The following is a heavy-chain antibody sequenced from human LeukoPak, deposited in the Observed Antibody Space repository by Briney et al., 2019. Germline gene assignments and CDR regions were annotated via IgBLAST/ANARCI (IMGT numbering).Heavy chain of an antibody. CDR2: INHSGST. CDR3: AKHGPPYYYGSGSRRYNWFDP. D-gene: IGHD3-10*01. V-gene: IGHV4-34*01. CDR1: GASFRGYY. Sequence: PSETLSLTCAIDGASFRGYYWSWLRQPPGKGLEWIGEINHSGSTNYNPSLKSRVTISVDTSKNQFSLKLSSVTAAETAVYYCAKHGPPYYYGSGSRRYNWFDPWGQGTLVTVSS. J-gene: IGHJ5*02.